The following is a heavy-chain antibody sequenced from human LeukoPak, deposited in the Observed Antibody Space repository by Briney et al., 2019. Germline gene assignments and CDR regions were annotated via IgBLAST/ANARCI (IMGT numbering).Heavy chain of an antibody. CDR3: ATEVSYGSGSPPYFDY. CDR1: GFTFSSYA. V-gene: IGHV3-23*01. CDR2: ISGSGGST. D-gene: IGHD3-10*01. J-gene: IGHJ4*02. Sequence: PGGSLRLSCAASGFTFSSYAMSWVRQAPGKGLEWVSAISGSGGSTYYADSVKGRFTISRDNSKNTLHLQMNSLRAEDTAVYYCATEVSYGSGSPPYFDYWGQGTLDTVSS.